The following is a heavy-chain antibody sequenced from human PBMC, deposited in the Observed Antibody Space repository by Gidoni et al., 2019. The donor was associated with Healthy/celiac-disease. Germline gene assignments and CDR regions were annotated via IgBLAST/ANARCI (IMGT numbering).Heavy chain of an antibody. CDR3: ARDESIAAAGLVY. CDR2: ISSSSSYI. D-gene: IGHD6-13*01. V-gene: IGHV3-21*01. Sequence: EVQLVESGGGLVKPGGSLRLSCAASGFTFSSYSMNWVRQAPGKGLEWVSSISSSSSYIYYADSVKGRFTISRDNAKNSLYLQMNSLRAEDTAVYYCARDESIAAAGLVYWGQGTLVTVSS. CDR1: GFTFSSYS. J-gene: IGHJ4*02.